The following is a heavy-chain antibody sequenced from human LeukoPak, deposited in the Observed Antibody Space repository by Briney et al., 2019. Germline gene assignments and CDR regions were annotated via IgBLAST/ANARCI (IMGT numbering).Heavy chain of an antibody. Sequence: SETLPLTCTVSGGSISSYYWSWIRQPPGKGLEWIGYIYYSGSTNYNPSLKSRVTISVDTSKNQFSLKLSSVTAADTAVYYCARDTPGSNYFDYWGQGTLVTVSS. J-gene: IGHJ4*02. CDR3: ARDTPGSNYFDY. D-gene: IGHD1-14*01. V-gene: IGHV4-59*01. CDR1: GGSISSYY. CDR2: IYYSGST.